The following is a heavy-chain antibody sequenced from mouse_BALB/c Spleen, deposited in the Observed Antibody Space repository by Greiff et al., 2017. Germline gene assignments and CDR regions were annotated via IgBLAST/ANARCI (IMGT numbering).Heavy chain of an antibody. Sequence: EVQGVESGGGLVQPGGSLNLSCAASGFDFSSYWMSWARQAPGKGQEWIGEINPGSSTINYTPSLKDKFIISRDNAKNTLYLQMSKVRSEDTALYYCARARGAGGAMDYWGQGTSVTVSS. V-gene: IGHV4-2*02. CDR1: GFDFSSYW. J-gene: IGHJ4*01. D-gene: IGHD3-3*01. CDR3: ARARGAGGAMDY. CDR2: INPGSSTI.